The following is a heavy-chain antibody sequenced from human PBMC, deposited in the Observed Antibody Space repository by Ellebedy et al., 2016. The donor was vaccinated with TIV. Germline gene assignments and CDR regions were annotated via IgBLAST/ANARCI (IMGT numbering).Heavy chain of an antibody. J-gene: IGHJ4*02. CDR3: AKDHGTMIVVVTEVDY. CDR1: GFTFSSYG. V-gene: IGHV3-30*18. Sequence: GGSLRLXXAASGFTFSSYGMHWVRQAPGKGLEWVAVISYDGSNKYYADSVKGRFTISRDNSKNTLYLQMNSLRAEDTAVYYCAKDHGTMIVVVTEVDYWGQGTLVTVSS. D-gene: IGHD3-22*01. CDR2: ISYDGSNK.